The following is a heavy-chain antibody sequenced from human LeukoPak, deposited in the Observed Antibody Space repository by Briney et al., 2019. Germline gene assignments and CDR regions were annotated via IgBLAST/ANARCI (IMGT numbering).Heavy chain of an antibody. V-gene: IGHV3-74*01. CDR3: ANPQSRGYDYLDY. J-gene: IGHJ4*02. CDR2: VNSDGSIT. D-gene: IGHD5-12*01. Sequence: GGSLRLSCAASGFTFSKYWMHWVRQAPGKGLVWVSRVNSDGSITTYADSVKGRFTISRDNAKNTLYLQMNSLRIDDTAVYYCANPQSRGYDYLDYWGQGTLVTVSS. CDR1: GFTFSKYW.